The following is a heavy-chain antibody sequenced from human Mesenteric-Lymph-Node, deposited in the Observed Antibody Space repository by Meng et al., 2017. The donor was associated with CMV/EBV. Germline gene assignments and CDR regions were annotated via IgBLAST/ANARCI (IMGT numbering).Heavy chain of an antibody. CDR3: ARGGYCSSTSCLDY. J-gene: IGHJ4*02. V-gene: IGHV3-21*01. Sequence: GGSLRPSCAASGFTFTSYTIHWVRQAPGKGLEWVSSISSSSSYIYYADSVKGRFTISRDNAKNSLYLQMNSLRAEDTAVYYCARGGYCSSTSCLDYWGQGTLVTVSS. CDR1: GFTFTSYT. D-gene: IGHD2-2*01. CDR2: ISSSSSYI.